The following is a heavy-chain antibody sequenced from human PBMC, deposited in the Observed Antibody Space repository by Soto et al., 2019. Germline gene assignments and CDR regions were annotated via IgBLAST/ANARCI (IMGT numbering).Heavy chain of an antibody. V-gene: IGHV1-69*01. Sequence: QVHLVQSGAEVKRPGSSVRVSCRASGGTFYTYAFTWVRQAPGQRLEWMGGITPMIGTTKYAKKFHGRVTFSADESASTAYMELSNLRSEDTAVYYCARDVSVMTSVFGFWGQGALITVSS. CDR2: ITPMIGTT. D-gene: IGHD3-10*01. CDR1: GGTFYTYA. J-gene: IGHJ4*02. CDR3: ARDVSVMTSVFGF.